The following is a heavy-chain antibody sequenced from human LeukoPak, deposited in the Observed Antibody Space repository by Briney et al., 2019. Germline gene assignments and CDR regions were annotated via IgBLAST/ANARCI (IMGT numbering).Heavy chain of an antibody. V-gene: IGHV1-2*02. CDR3: AKDSSRGYTYAFDY. CDR1: GYTFTDYY. Sequence: ASVKVSCTASGYTFTDYYIHWVRQAPGQGLEWMGWISPNSGGSNYAQKFQGRVTMTRDTSINTAYMELSRLRSDDAAVYFGAKDSSRGYTYAFDYWGQGTLVSVSS. D-gene: IGHD5-18*01. J-gene: IGHJ4*02. CDR2: ISPNSGGS.